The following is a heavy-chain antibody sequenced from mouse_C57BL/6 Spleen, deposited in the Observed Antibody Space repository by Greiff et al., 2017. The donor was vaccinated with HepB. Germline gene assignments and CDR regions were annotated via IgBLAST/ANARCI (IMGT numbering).Heavy chain of an antibody. Sequence: DVKLVESGGGLVKPGGSLKLSCAASGFTFSDYGMHWVRQAPEKGLEWVAYISSGSSTIYYADTVKGRFTISRDNAKNTLFLQMTSLRSEDTAMYYCARLTWDYYFDYWGQGTTLTVSS. D-gene: IGHD4-1*01. CDR1: GFTFSDYG. CDR3: ARLTWDYYFDY. J-gene: IGHJ2*01. V-gene: IGHV5-17*01. CDR2: ISSGSSTI.